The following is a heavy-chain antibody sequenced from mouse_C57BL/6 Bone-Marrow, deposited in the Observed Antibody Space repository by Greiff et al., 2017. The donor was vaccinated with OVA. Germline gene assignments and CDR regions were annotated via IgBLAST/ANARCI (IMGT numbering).Heavy chain of an antibody. J-gene: IGHJ3*01. CDR1: GYTFTSYW. V-gene: IGHV1-52*01. CDR2: IDPSDSET. CDR3: ARSHPPWFAY. Sequence: VQLQQSGAELVRPGSSVKLSCKASGYTFTSYWMHWVKQRPIQGLEWIGNIDPSDSETHYNQKFKDKATLTVDKSSSTAYMQLSSLTSEDSAVYYCARSHPPWFAYWGQGTLVTVSA.